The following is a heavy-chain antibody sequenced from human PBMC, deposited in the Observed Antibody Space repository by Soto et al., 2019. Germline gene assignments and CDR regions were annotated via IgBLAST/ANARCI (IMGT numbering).Heavy chain of an antibody. Sequence: SETLSLMCTVSGGSIRTYYWNWIRQPPGKGLEWIGYMYYGGSTNYNPSLKSRVTVSGDTSKNDFSLKLTSVTAADTAVYYCARSTGYGDSYFDYWGRGTLVTSPQ. CDR2: MYYGGST. CDR3: ARSTGYGDSYFDY. J-gene: IGHJ4*02. D-gene: IGHD4-17*01. V-gene: IGHV4-59*01. CDR1: GGSIRTYY.